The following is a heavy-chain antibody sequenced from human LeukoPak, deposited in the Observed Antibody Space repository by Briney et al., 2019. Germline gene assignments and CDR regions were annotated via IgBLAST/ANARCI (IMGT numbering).Heavy chain of an antibody. J-gene: IGHJ6*02. V-gene: IGHV3-48*02. D-gene: IGHD3-22*01. CDR3: ARDFLGLYYYDSSGYIVGMDV. CDR1: GFTFSTYS. CDR2: INSRSSTI. Sequence: PGGSLRLSCAASGFTFSTYSMNWVRQAPEKGLEWVSYINSRSSTIYYADSVKGRFTISRDNAKNSVHLQMNSLRDEDTAVYYCARDFLGLYYYDSSGYIVGMDVWGQGTTVTVSS.